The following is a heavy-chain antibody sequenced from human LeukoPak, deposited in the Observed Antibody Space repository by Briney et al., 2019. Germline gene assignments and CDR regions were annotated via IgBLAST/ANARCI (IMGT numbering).Heavy chain of an antibody. Sequence: GGSLRLSCAASGFTFSSYSMNWVRQAPGKGLEWVSYISSSGSTIYYADSVKGRFTISRDNAKNSLYLQMNSLRAEDTAVYYCARTGYSYGSGFDYWGQGTLVTVSS. CDR3: ARTGYSYGSGFDY. CDR1: GFTFSSYS. CDR2: ISSSGSTI. V-gene: IGHV3-48*04. D-gene: IGHD5-18*01. J-gene: IGHJ4*02.